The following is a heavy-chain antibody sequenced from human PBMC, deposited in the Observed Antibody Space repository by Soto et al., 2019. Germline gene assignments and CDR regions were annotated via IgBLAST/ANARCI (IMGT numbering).Heavy chain of an antibody. Sequence: GGSLRLSCAASGFTFSSYAMSWVRQAPVKGLEWVSAISGSGGSTYYADSVKGRFTISRDNSKNTLYLQMNSLRAEDTAVYYCAKDNDYIWGSPGGEFDYWGQGTLVTVSS. V-gene: IGHV3-23*01. CDR2: ISGSGGST. CDR3: AKDNDYIWGSPGGEFDY. J-gene: IGHJ4*02. D-gene: IGHD3-16*01. CDR1: GFTFSSYA.